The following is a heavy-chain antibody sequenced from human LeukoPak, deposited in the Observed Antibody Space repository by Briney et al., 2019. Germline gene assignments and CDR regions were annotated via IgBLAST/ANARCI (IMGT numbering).Heavy chain of an antibody. CDR2: ISGSGGST. D-gene: IGHD6-19*01. J-gene: IGHJ4*02. CDR3: ANFAYSSGWYYFDY. Sequence: GGSLRLSCAASGFTFSTYGMNWVRQAPGKGLEWVSAISGSGGSTYYADSVKGRFTISRDNSKNTLYLQMNSLRAEDTAVYYCANFAYSSGWYYFDYWGQGTLVTVSS. CDR1: GFTFSTYG. V-gene: IGHV3-23*01.